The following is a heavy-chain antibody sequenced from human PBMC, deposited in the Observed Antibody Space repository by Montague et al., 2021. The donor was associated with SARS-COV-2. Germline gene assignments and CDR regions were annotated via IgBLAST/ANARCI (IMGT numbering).Heavy chain of an antibody. CDR1: GASFNGYY. J-gene: IGHJ4*02. CDR2: INHSGST. D-gene: IGHD5-24*01. Sequence: SETLSLTCAVYGASFNGYYWTWIRQPPGKGLKWIGEINHSGSTSYNPSLRSRVTISVDTSKNQFSLKLTSVTAADTAVYYCTRRLHGFNRHYFDYWGQGTLVTVSS. V-gene: IGHV4-34*01. CDR3: TRRLHGFNRHYFDY.